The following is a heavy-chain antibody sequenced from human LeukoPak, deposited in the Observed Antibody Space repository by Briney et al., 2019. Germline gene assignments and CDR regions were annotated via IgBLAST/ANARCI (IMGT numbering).Heavy chain of an antibody. CDR3: ASRSSIWSGYQDTLYYFDS. CDR1: GGSISSDDYY. CDR2: IYNSGST. V-gene: IGHV4-30-4*01. D-gene: IGHD3-3*01. J-gene: IGHJ4*02. Sequence: SQTLSLTCTVSGGSISSDDYYWSWIRQPPGEGLEWIGYIYNSGSTYYNPSLKSRVTISVDTSKNQFSLKLSSVTAADTAVYYCASRSSIWSGYQDTLYYFDSWGQGTLVTVSS.